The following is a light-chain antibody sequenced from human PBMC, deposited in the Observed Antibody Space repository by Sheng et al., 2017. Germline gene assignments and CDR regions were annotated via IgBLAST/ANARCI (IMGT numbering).Light chain of an antibody. Sequence: EIVLTQSPDTLSLSPGERVTLSCRASQNVDSLLAWYQQKPGQAPRLLIYDASNRATGIPARFSGSGSGTDFTLTISSLEPEDFAVYSCQQRRSWPLTFGGGTKVEIK. J-gene: IGKJ4*01. CDR2: DAS. V-gene: IGKV3-11*01. CDR3: QQRRSWPLT. CDR1: QNVDSL.